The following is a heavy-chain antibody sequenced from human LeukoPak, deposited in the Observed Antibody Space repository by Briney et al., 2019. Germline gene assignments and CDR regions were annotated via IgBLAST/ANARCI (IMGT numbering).Heavy chain of an antibody. D-gene: IGHD6-19*01. V-gene: IGHV3-21*01. CDR1: EFTFSSYS. Sequence: GGSLRLSCAASEFTFSSYSMNWVRQAPGKGLEWVSSISSSSSYIYHADSVKGRFTISRDNAKNSLYLQMNSLRAEDTAVYYCARDARLAVAEYPYWGQGTLVTVSS. CDR2: ISSSSSYI. CDR3: ARDARLAVAEYPY. J-gene: IGHJ4*02.